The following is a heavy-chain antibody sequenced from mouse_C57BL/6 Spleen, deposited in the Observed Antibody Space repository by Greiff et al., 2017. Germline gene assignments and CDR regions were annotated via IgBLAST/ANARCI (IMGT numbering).Heavy chain of an antibody. CDR3: ASSITAVVATGFDY. V-gene: IGHV1-59*01. CDR1: GYTFTSYW. Sequence: VQLQQPGAELVRPGTSVKLSCKASGYTFTSYWMHWVKQRPGQGLEWIGVIDPSDSYTNYKHKFKGKAILTVDTSSSTAYMQLSSLTAEESAVYYCASSITAVVATGFDYWGQGTTLTVSS. J-gene: IGHJ2*01. CDR2: IDPSDSYT. D-gene: IGHD1-1*01.